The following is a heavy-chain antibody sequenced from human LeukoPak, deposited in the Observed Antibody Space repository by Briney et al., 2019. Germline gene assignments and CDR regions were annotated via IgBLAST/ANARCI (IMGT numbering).Heavy chain of an antibody. CDR2: VSGGIMINT. CDR3: AKDPVVGAPHVFDI. J-gene: IGHJ3*02. V-gene: IGHV3-23*01. D-gene: IGHD3-16*02. Sequence: PGRSLRLSCAASGFTFSTYAMSWVRQAPGKGLEWVAAVSGGIMINTYYTDSVKGRFTISRDNSKNTLYLQMNSLRDDDTAVYYCAKDPVVGAPHVFDIWGQGTMVTVSS. CDR1: GFTFSTYA.